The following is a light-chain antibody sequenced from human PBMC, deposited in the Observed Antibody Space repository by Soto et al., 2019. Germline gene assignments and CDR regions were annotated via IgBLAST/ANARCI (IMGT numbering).Light chain of an antibody. CDR3: QQCNRYPIT. J-gene: IGKJ5*01. Sequence: AIQLTQSPSSLSASVGDRVTITCRASQGISSYLAWYQQKPGKAPKLLIYKASSLESGVPSRFSGSGSGTEFTLNISSLQPDDSATYYCQQCNRYPITFGQGTRLEMK. CDR1: QGISSY. CDR2: KAS. V-gene: IGKV1-13*02.